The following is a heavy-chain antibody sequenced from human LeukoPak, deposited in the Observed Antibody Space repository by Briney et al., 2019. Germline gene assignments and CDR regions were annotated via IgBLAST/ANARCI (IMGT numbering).Heavy chain of an antibody. V-gene: IGHV1-18*01. Sequence: ASVKVSCKASGYTFTSYGISWVRQAPGQGLEWMGWISAYNGNTNYAQKLQGRVTMTTDTSTSTAYMELRSLGSDDTAVYYCARGLFGVVTNWFDPWGQGTLVTVSS. CDR2: ISAYNGNT. D-gene: IGHD3-3*01. CDR3: ARGLFGVVTNWFDP. CDR1: GYTFTSYG. J-gene: IGHJ5*02.